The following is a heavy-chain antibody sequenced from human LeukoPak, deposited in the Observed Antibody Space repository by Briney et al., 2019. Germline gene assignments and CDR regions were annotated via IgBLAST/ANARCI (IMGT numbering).Heavy chain of an antibody. CDR3: ARSKGDYGSGSLGY. J-gene: IGHJ4*02. Sequence: SETLSLTCTVSGGPISSGNYYWNWIRQPAGKGPEWIGRVHSSGSTNHNPSLKRRVTISRDTSKNQFSLIVSSVTAADTAMYFCARSKGDYGSGSLGYWGQGTLVTVSS. CDR1: GGPISSGNYY. CDR2: VHSSGST. D-gene: IGHD3-10*01. V-gene: IGHV4-61*02.